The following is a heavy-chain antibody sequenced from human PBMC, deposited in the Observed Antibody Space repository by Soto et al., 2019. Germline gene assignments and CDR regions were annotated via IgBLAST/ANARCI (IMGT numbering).Heavy chain of an antibody. D-gene: IGHD3-3*01. J-gene: IGHJ6*02. Sequence: QVQLVLSGAEVKKPGSSVKVSCKASGGTFSSYAISWVRQAPGQGLEWMGGIIPIFGTANYAQKFQGRVTITADKSTSTAYMELSSLRSEDTAVYYCASPTREWLPPARDYYYGMDVWGQGTTVTVSS. V-gene: IGHV1-69*06. CDR1: GGTFSSYA. CDR3: ASPTREWLPPARDYYYGMDV. CDR2: IIPIFGTA.